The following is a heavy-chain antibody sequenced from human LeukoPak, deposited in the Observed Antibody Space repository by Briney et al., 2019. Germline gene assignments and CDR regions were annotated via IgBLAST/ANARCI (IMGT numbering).Heavy chain of an antibody. CDR3: AKGAYDYIEIAYFDS. CDR1: GFIFSSCW. D-gene: IGHD5-12*01. J-gene: IGHJ4*02. CDR2: LIGSSGST. V-gene: IGHV3-23*01. Sequence: GGSLRLSCGASGFIFSSCWMSWVRQAPGKGLEWVSVLIGSSGSTDYADSVKGRFTISRDISENTLFLQMNSLRAEDTAIYYCAKGAYDYIEIAYFDSWGQGTLVTVSS.